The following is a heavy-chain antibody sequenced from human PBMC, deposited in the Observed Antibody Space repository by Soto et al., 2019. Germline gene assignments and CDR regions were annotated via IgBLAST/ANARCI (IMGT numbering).Heavy chain of an antibody. Sequence: EMQLLESGGGLVQPGTSLRLSCAAAGFTFTDFAMTWVRQAPEKGLEWVSTFRSGDGHTYYAASVRGRFTISGDSSKNTLYRQMNNLRVEDTAIYYCAKGLLSYRPDTFDAWGQGTIGTVS. CDR2: FRSGDGHT. CDR1: GFTFTDFA. J-gene: IGHJ3*01. CDR3: AKGLLSYRPDTFDA. V-gene: IGHV3-23*01.